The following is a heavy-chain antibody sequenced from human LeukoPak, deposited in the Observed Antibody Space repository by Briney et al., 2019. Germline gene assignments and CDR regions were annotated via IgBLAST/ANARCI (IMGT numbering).Heavy chain of an antibody. D-gene: IGHD6-25*01. CDR3: ATSDDSAATY. V-gene: IGHV3-7*01. CDR1: GFTFSKFW. J-gene: IGHJ4*02. CDR2: IKEDGSTK. Sequence: GGSLRLFCAASGFTFSKFWMSWVRQAPGKGLEWGANIKEDGSTKHYVDSVKGRFTISRDNAKNSLSLQMNYLRVEDTAVYYCATSDDSAATYWGQGPLVTVSS.